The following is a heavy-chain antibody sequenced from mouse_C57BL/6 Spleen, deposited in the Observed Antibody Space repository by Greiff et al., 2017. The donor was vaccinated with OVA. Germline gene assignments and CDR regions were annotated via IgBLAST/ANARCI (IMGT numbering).Heavy chain of an antibody. V-gene: IGHV1-22*01. J-gene: IGHJ1*03. CDR3: ARSNLLITTVVDV. CDR1: GYTFTDYN. Sequence: EVQLQESGPELVKPGASVKMSCKASGYTFTDYNMHWVKQSHGKSLEWIGYINPNNGGTSYNQKFKGKATLTVNKSSSTAYMELRSLTSEDSAVYYCARSNLLITTVVDVWGTGTTVTVSS. D-gene: IGHD1-1*01. CDR2: INPNNGGT.